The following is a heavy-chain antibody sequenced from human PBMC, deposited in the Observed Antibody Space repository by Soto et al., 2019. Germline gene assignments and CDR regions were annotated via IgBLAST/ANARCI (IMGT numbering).Heavy chain of an antibody. D-gene: IGHD3-3*01. CDR3: AKDLFQHDFWSGYQK. J-gene: IGHJ4*02. CDR2: ISWDGGTI. V-gene: IGHV3-9*01. CDR1: GFTFDDYA. Sequence: EVQLVESGGGLTQPGRSLRLSCATSGFTFDDYAMHWVRQAPGKGLEWVSGISWDGGTIGYADSVKGRFTISRDNAKKSLFMEMNTLRPEDTAIYFCAKDLFQHDFWSGYQKWGQGTLVTVSS.